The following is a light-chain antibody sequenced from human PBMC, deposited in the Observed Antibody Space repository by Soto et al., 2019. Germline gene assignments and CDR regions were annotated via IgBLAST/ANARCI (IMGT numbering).Light chain of an antibody. CDR1: QSVLYSSNNKNY. Sequence: DIVMTQSPDSLAVSLGERATINCKSSQSVLYSSNNKNYLALYQQKPGQPPKLLIYWASTRESGVPDRFSGSGSGTDFTLTISSLQAEDVAVYYCQRYYSAPQTFGQGTKVEIK. CDR3: QRYYSAPQT. CDR2: WAS. J-gene: IGKJ1*01. V-gene: IGKV4-1*01.